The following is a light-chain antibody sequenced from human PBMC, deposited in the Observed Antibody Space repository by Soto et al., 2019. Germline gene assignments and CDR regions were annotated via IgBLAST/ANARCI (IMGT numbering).Light chain of an antibody. CDR2: DAS. CDR3: LQRSDWPIT. CDR1: QSVTRY. V-gene: IGKV3-11*01. J-gene: IGKJ5*01. Sequence: EIVLTQSPGTLSLSPGERATLSCRASQSVTRYLAWYQQKPGQAPRVITYDASTRATGFPARFIGSGYGTDFTLTISSLEPEDVTMYYCLQRSDWPITLGQGTRLEIK.